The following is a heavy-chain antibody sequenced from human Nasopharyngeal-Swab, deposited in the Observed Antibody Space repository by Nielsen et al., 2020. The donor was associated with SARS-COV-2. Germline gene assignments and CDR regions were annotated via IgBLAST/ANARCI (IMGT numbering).Heavy chain of an antibody. J-gene: IGHJ5*02. CDR1: GFTFSSYG. D-gene: IGHD6-13*01. CDR3: AREPDSSSWSTNWFDP. CDR2: IWYDGSNK. Sequence: GESLRLSCAASGFTFSSYGMHWVRQAPGKGLEWVAVIWYDGSNKYYADSVKGRFTISRDNSKNTLYLQMNSLRAEDTAVYYCAREPDSSSWSTNWFDPWGQGTLVTVSS. V-gene: IGHV3-33*01.